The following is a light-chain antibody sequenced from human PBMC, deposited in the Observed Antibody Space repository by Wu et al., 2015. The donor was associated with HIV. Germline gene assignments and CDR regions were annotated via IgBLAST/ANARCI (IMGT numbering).Light chain of an antibody. CDR1: QNIGRF. J-gene: IGKJ1*01. Sequence: DVQMTQSPSSLSVYVGDSVTITCRASQNIGRFLNWYQQKPGKAPKLLIYAASSLQSGVPSRFSGSGSETDFTLTISSLQPEDVATYYCQQSYSRPRTFGLGTKVEIK. V-gene: IGKV1-39*01. CDR3: QQSYSRPRT. CDR2: AAS.